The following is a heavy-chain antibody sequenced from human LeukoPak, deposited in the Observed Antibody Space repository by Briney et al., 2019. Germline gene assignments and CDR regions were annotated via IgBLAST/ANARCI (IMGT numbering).Heavy chain of an antibody. CDR3: ARSLTAMDRYYYYYMDV. CDR1: GGTFSSYA. Sequence: ASVKVSCKASGGTFSSYAISWVRQAPGQGLEWMGGIIPIFGTANYALKFQGRVTITADKSTSTAYMELSSLRSEDTAVYYCARSLTAMDRYYYYYMDVWGKGTTVTVSS. D-gene: IGHD5-18*01. J-gene: IGHJ6*03. CDR2: IIPIFGTA. V-gene: IGHV1-69*06.